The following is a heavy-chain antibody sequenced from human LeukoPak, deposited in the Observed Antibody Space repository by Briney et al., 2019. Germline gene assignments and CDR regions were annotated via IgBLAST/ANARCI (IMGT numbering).Heavy chain of an antibody. J-gene: IGHJ5*02. V-gene: IGHV3-11*01. CDR2: ITRSGSTI. D-gene: IGHD2-8*01. CDR1: GFTFSGSY. CDR3: ARDPSMGNWFDP. Sequence: PGGSLRLSCAASGFTFSGSYMSWIRQAPGKGLEWVSSITRSGSTIYYADSVKGRFTISRDNAKKSLYLQMNSLRVEDTAVYYCARDPSMGNWFDPWGQGTLVTVSS.